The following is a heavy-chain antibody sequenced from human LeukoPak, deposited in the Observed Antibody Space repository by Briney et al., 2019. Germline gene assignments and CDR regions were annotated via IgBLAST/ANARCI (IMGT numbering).Heavy chain of an antibody. D-gene: IGHD5-12*01. CDR3: GKNRYRAYDFDY. Sequence: SETLSLTCAVYGGSFSGYYWSWIRQPPGKGLEWIGEINHSGSTNYNPSLKSRVTISVDTSKNQFSLKLSSVTAADTAVYYCGKNRYRAYDFDYWGQGTLVTVS. CDR1: GGSFSGYY. CDR2: INHSGST. V-gene: IGHV4-34*01. J-gene: IGHJ4*02.